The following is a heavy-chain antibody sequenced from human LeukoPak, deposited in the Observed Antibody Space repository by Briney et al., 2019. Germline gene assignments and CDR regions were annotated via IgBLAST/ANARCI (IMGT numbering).Heavy chain of an antibody. CDR1: GYTFTTHG. CDR3: ARNLGRWDAFDI. D-gene: IGHD3-16*01. Sequence: ASVKVSCKASGYTFTTHGISWVRQAPGQGLEWMGWISANNGNTNFAQKLQGRVTMTTDTSTSTAYMELRSLRSGDTAVYYCARNLGRWDAFDIWGQGTMVTVSS. V-gene: IGHV1-18*01. CDR2: ISANNGNT. J-gene: IGHJ3*02.